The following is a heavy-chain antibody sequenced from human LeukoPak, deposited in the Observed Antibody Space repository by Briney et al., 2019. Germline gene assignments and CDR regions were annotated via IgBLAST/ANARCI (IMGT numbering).Heavy chain of an antibody. CDR3: ARSHFYGSGVDS. D-gene: IGHD3-10*01. Sequence: SETLSLTCTVSGGSTSSSRYYWGWIRQPPGKGLEWIGSIYYGGSTYYNPSLKSRVTISVDTPKNQFSLKLSSVTAADTAVYFCARSHFYGSGVDSWGQGTLVTVSS. CDR1: GGSTSSSRYY. J-gene: IGHJ5*01. V-gene: IGHV4-39*01. CDR2: IYYGGST.